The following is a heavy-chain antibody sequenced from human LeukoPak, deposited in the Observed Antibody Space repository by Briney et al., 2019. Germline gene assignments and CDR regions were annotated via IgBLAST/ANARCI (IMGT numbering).Heavy chain of an antibody. V-gene: IGHV4-38-2*02. Sequence: SETLSLTCTVSGYSISSGYYWGWIRQPPGKGLEWIGSIYYSGSTYYNPSLKSRVTISVDTSKNQFSLKLSSVTAADTAVYYCARDQRYYYGSGSYYNTNWFDPWGQGTLVTVSS. CDR1: GYSISSGYY. CDR3: ARDQRYYYGSGSYYNTNWFDP. D-gene: IGHD3-10*01. J-gene: IGHJ5*02. CDR2: IYYSGST.